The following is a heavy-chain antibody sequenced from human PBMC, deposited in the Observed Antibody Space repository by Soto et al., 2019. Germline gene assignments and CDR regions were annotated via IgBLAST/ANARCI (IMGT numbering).Heavy chain of an antibody. CDR2: ISWDGGST. J-gene: IGHJ6*02. Sequence: GGSLRLSCAASGFTFDDYTMHWVRQAPGKGLDWVSLISWDGGSTYYADSVKGRFTISRDNSKNSLYLQMNSLRTEDTALYYCAKESMIGELLLQQDSGMDVWGQGTTVTVSS. CDR3: AKESMIGELLLQQDSGMDV. V-gene: IGHV3-43*01. CDR1: GFTFDDYT. D-gene: IGHD3-10*02.